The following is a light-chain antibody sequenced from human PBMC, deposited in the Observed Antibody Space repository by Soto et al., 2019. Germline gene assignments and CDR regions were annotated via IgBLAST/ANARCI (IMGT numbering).Light chain of an antibody. CDR3: QQYNSYPFT. CDR2: KAS. V-gene: IGKV1-5*03. J-gene: IGKJ3*01. CDR1: QSISSW. Sequence: DIQMTQSPSTLSASVGDRVTITCRASQSISSWLAWYQQKPGKAPKLLIYKASSLDSGVPSRFSGSGSATAFTLTSSSQQPDDFATYYCQQYNSYPFTFGPGTKVDIK.